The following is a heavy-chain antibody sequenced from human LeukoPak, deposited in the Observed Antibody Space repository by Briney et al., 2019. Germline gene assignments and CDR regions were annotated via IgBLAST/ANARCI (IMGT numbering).Heavy chain of an antibody. V-gene: IGHV3-7*01. Sequence: PGGSLRLSCAASGFTFSHYWMTWVRQAPGKGLEWVAQINQDGSEEYCMDSVKARFTISRDNAKNSVFLQMNSLRAEDTAVYYCVRDGGVSGYDLPDYWGQGTLVTVSS. J-gene: IGHJ4*02. CDR1: GFTFSHYW. CDR2: INQDGSEE. D-gene: IGHD5-12*01. CDR3: VRDGGVSGYDLPDY.